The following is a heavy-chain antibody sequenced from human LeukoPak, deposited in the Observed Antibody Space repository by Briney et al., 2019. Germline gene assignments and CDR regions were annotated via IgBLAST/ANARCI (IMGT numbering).Heavy chain of an antibody. J-gene: IGHJ4*02. CDR1: GFSLSTSGVG. Sequence: SGPTLVNPTQTLTLTCTFSGFSLSTSGVGVGWIRQPPGKALERLALIYWDDDKRYSPSLRSRLTITKDTSKNQVVLTMTNMDPVDTATYYCAHRRTAMVTDYFHSWGQGTLVTVSS. CDR2: IYWDDDK. V-gene: IGHV2-5*02. CDR3: AHRRTAMVTDYFHS. D-gene: IGHD5-18*01.